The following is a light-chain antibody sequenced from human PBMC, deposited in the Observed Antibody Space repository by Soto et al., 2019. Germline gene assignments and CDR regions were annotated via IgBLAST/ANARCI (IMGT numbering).Light chain of an antibody. Sequence: DIQMTQSPSTLSASVGDRVTITCRASQSISSWLAWYQQKPGKAPKLLIYDASSLESGVLSRFSGSGSGTEFTLTISSLQPDDFATYYCQQYNSYSWTFGQGTRLEIK. J-gene: IGKJ5*01. CDR3: QQYNSYSWT. V-gene: IGKV1-5*01. CDR1: QSISSW. CDR2: DAS.